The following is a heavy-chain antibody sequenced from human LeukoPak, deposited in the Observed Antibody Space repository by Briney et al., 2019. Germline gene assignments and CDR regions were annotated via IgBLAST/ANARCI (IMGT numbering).Heavy chain of an antibody. D-gene: IGHD6-13*01. CDR1: GYSISSGYY. Sequence: SETLSLTCAVSGYSISSGYYWGWIRQPPGKGLEWIGSIYHSGSTYYNPSLKSPVTISVDTSKNQFSLKLSSVTAADTAVYYCARGFGYSSDYWGQGTLVTVSS. V-gene: IGHV4-38-2*01. J-gene: IGHJ4*02. CDR3: ARGFGYSSDY. CDR2: IYHSGST.